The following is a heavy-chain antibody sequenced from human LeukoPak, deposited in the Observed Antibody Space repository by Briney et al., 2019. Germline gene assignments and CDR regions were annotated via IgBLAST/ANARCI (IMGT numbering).Heavy chain of an antibody. V-gene: IGHV3-11*01. J-gene: IGHJ6*02. CDR3: ARASRGYSYGYDDYYGMDV. CDR2: ISSSGSTI. D-gene: IGHD5-18*01. CDR1: GFTFSSYW. Sequence: GGSLRLSCAASGFTFSSYWMSWIRQAPGKGLEWVSYISSSGSTIYYADSVKGRFTISRDNAKNSLYLQMNSLRAEDTAVYYCARASRGYSYGYDDYYGMDVWGQGTTVTVSS.